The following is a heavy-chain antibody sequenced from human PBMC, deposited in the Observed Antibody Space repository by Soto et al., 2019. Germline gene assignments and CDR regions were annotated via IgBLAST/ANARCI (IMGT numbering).Heavy chain of an antibody. J-gene: IGHJ4*02. Sequence: QITLKESGPTLVKPTQTLTLTCTFSGFSLSTSGVGVGWIRQPPGKALEWLALIYWDDDKRYSPSLKSRLTNTKDTSKNQVVLTMTNMDPVDTATYYCAHSPTHYYDSSGYYWYYWGQGTLVTVSS. V-gene: IGHV2-5*02. CDR2: IYWDDDK. CDR1: GFSLSTSGVG. CDR3: AHSPTHYYDSSGYYWYY. D-gene: IGHD3-22*01.